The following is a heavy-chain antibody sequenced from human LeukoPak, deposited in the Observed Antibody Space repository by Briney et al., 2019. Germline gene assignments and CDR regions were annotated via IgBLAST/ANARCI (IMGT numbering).Heavy chain of an antibody. CDR1: EYSFTSYW. Sequence: GESLKISCTGSEYSFTSYWSSWVRQMPGKGEEWMGRIDPSDSYTNYSPSLQGHATISADKSISTAYLQWSSLKASDTAMYYCARLLVYSNGYGDYWGQGTLVTVSS. CDR3: ARLLVYSNGYGDY. J-gene: IGHJ4*02. V-gene: IGHV5-10-1*01. CDR2: IDPSDSYT. D-gene: IGHD5-18*01.